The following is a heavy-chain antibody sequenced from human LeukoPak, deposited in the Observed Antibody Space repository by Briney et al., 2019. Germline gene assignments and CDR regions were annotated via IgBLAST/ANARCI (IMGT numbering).Heavy chain of an antibody. J-gene: IGHJ2*01. V-gene: IGHV4-59*01. Sequence: SETLSLTCTVSGGSISSYYWSWIRQPPGKGLEWIGYIFYSGSTNYNPSLKSRVTISVDTSKNQFSLKLSSVTAADTAVYYCAREFKLLHIDLWGRGTLVTVSS. CDR1: GGSISSYY. CDR3: AREFKLLHIDL. D-gene: IGHD1-26*01. CDR2: IFYSGST.